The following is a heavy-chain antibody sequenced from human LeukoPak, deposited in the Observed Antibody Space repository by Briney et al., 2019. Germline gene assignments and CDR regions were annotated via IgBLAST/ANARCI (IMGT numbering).Heavy chain of an antibody. V-gene: IGHV4-34*01. CDR1: GGSVVGYY. Sequence: PSETLSLTWAVDGGSVVGYYGSCIRQPPGEGRGWIGEINHSGSTNSNPSLKSRVTISVDTSKTQFSLKLSSVTAAATAVYYCASFRRITMTGDYWGQGTLVTVSS. CDR2: INHSGST. D-gene: IGHD3-22*01. J-gene: IGHJ4*02. CDR3: ASFRRITMTGDY.